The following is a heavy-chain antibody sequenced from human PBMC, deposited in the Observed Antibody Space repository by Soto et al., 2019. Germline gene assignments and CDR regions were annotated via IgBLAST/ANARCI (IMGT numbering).Heavy chain of an antibody. CDR3: ATSDYVWGSYRYTWAFDI. CDR2: IYPGDSDT. J-gene: IGHJ3*02. V-gene: IGHV5-51*01. D-gene: IGHD3-16*02. Sequence: GESLKISCKGSGYSFTSYWIGWVRQMPGKGLEWMGIIYPGDSDTRYSPSFQGQVTISADKSISTAYLQWSSLKASDTAMYYCATSDYVWGSYRYTWAFDIRGQGTMVTVSS. CDR1: GYSFTSYW.